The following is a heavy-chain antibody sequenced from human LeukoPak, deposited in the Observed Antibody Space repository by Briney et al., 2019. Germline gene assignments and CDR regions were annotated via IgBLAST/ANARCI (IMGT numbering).Heavy chain of an antibody. J-gene: IGHJ5*02. CDR2: INPSGGST. V-gene: IGHV1-46*01. CDR1: GYTFTSYY. CDR3: ARDPPRIAAAGTNWFDP. Sequence: ASVKVSCKASGYTFTSYYMHWVRQAPGQGLEWMGIINPSGGSTSYAQKFQGRVTMTRDTSTSTVYMELSSLRSDDTAVYYCARDPPRIAAAGTNWFDPWGQGTLVTVSS. D-gene: IGHD6-13*01.